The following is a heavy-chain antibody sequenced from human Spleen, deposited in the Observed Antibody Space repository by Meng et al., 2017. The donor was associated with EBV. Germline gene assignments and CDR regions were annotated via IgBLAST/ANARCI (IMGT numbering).Heavy chain of an antibody. CDR2: IFISGST. V-gene: IGHV4-39*07. J-gene: IGHJ4*02. CDR1: SGSVSSSSYY. CDR3: VRDPLGGSGSYI. Sequence: QPQLQESGPGLLKPSETLSLTCSVSSGSVSSSSYYWGWIRQPPGKGLEWIGTIFISGSTYYNPSLESRLTISLDTSKNLFSLKLNSVTAADTAVYYCVRDPLGGSGSYIWGQGILVTVSS. D-gene: IGHD3-10*01.